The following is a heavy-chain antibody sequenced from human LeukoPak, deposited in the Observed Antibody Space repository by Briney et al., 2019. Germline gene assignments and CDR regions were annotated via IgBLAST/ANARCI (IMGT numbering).Heavy chain of an antibody. CDR3: ARVWFGGYAMDV. V-gene: IGHV4-28*03. D-gene: IGHD3-10*01. CDR2: IYYSGST. CDR1: GYPVSSSNW. Sequence: PSETLSLTCAVSGYPVSSSNWWGWIRQPPGKGLEWIGYIYYSGSTDYNPSLKSRVTMSIDTSKNQFSLKESSVTAVDTAVYYCARVWFGGYAMDVWGQGTTVTVSS. J-gene: IGHJ6*02.